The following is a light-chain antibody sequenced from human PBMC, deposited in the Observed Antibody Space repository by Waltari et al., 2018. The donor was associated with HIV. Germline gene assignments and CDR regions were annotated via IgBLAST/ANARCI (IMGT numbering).Light chain of an antibody. CDR2: GTS. CDR1: ESIISY. J-gene: IGKJ2*01. V-gene: IGKV1-39*01. CDR3: QQTFSPPRT. Sequence: DIHMTQSPSSLSASVGDRVTITCRASESIISYLNWYHQSPGKAPTLLLFGTSTLQDGVPSRFSGSGSETEFALSIAGLQREDFGTYFCQQTFSPPRTFGPGT.